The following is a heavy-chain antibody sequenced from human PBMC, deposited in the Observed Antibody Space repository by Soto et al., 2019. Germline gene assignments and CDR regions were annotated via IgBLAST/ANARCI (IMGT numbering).Heavy chain of an antibody. V-gene: IGHV1-69*01. J-gene: IGHJ5*02. CDR2: IIPIFGTA. D-gene: IGHD3-10*01. CDR1: GGTFSSYA. Sequence: QVQLVQSGAEVKKPGSSVKVSCKASGGTFSSYAISWVRQAPGQGLEWMGGIIPIFGTANYAQKFQGRVTITADESTSTAYMELSSLRSEDTAVYYCAGSYYYGSGSYYRFGWFDPLGQGTLVTVSS. CDR3: AGSYYYGSGSYYRFGWFDP.